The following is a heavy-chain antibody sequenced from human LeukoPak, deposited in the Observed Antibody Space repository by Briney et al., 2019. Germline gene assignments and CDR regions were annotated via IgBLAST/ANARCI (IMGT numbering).Heavy chain of an antibody. CDR3: ARRAGAYSHPNDY. J-gene: IGHJ4*02. D-gene: IGHD4/OR15-4a*01. Sequence: GGSLRLSCTVSGFTVSSNSMSWVRQAPGKGLEWVSFIYSAGNTHYSDSVKGRFTISIDNSKNTLYLQMNSLRAEDTAVYYCARRAGAYSHPNDYWGQGTLVTVSS. CDR1: GFTVSSNS. CDR2: IYSAGNT. V-gene: IGHV3-53*01.